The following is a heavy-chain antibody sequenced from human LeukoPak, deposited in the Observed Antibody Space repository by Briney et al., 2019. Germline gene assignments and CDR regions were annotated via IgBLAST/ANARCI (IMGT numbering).Heavy chain of an antibody. CDR3: ARHRGYCSGGSCYSGWFDP. CDR1: GYSLTSYW. Sequence: GESLRIPCKGSGYSLTSYWISWVRQMPGRGLEWMGRVDPSDSYTNYSPSFQGHVTISADKSISTAYLQWSSLKASDTAMYYCARHRGYCSGGSCYSGWFDPWGQGTLVTVSS. CDR2: VDPSDSYT. V-gene: IGHV5-10-1*01. D-gene: IGHD2-15*01. J-gene: IGHJ5*02.